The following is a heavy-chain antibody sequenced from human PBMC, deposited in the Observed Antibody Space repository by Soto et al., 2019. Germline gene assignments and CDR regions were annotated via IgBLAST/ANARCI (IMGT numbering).Heavy chain of an antibody. Sequence: QLQLQESGSGLVKPSQTLSLTCAVSGGSISSGGYSWSWIRQPPGKGLEWIGYIYHSGSTYYNPTRQRRGTISVDKSKNQFSLKLSSVSAADTAEDYCASGDGLPRDGWGQGTHVALAS. CDR2: IYHSGST. V-gene: IGHV4-30-2*01. CDR1: GGSISSGGYS. D-gene: IGHD7-27*01. CDR3: ASGDGLPRDG. J-gene: IGHJ1*01.